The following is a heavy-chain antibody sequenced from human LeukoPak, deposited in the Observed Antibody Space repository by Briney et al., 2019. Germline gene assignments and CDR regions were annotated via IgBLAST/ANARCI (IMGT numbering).Heavy chain of an antibody. CDR2: INHSGST. CDR3: ARVQGSGYAGWFDP. V-gene: IGHV4-34*01. D-gene: IGHD3-22*01. CDR1: GGSFSGYY. Sequence: PSETLSLTCAVYGGSFSGYYWSWIRQPPGKGLEWIGEINHSGSTNYNPSLKSRVTISVDTSKNQFSLKLSSVTAADTAVYYCARVQGSGYAGWFDPWGQGTLVTVSS. J-gene: IGHJ5*02.